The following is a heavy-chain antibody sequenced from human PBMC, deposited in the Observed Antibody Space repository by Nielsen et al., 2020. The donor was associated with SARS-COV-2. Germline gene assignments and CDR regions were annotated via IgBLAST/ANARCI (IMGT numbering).Heavy chain of an antibody. V-gene: IGHV6-1*01. CDR1: GDSVSTNNAA. CDR2: TYYRSQWHS. J-gene: IGHJ4*02. Sequence: SQTLSLTCGISGDSVSTNNAAWNWIRQSPSRGLEWLGRTYYRSQWHSEYSVSVRGRISINPDTSKNQFSLQLNSVTPEDTAVYYCARGVPTMTTVTFFDYWGQGTLVTVSS. D-gene: IGHD4-17*01. CDR3: ARGVPTMTTVTFFDY.